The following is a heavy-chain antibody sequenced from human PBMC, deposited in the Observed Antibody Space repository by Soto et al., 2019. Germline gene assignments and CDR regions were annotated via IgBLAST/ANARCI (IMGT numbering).Heavy chain of an antibody. V-gene: IGHV4-61*01. Sequence: SETLSLTCTISGGSVSSGTYYWSWIRQPPGKGLEFIAYIAYSGNTNFNPSLKSRVTISGDTSKNQFSLKLTSVTAADTAVYYCARGLVFWTGFDPWGQGTLVTVSS. CDR3: ARGLVFWTGFDP. D-gene: IGHD3-3*01. CDR1: GGSVSSGTYY. CDR2: IAYSGNT. J-gene: IGHJ5*02.